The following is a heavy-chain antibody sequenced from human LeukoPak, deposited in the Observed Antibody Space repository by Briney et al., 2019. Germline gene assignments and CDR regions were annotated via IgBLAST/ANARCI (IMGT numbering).Heavy chain of an antibody. J-gene: IGHJ3*02. D-gene: IGHD6-19*01. CDR1: XXXFTXYG. V-gene: IGHV1-18*01. CDR3: ARPSPVAGFAFDI. Sequence: GASXKVSCXXSXXXFTXYGXXWVRQAPGQGLEWMGWISAYNGNTNYAQKLQGRVTMTTDTSTSTAYMELRSLRSDDTAVYYCARPSPVAGFAFDIWGQGTMVTVSS. CDR2: ISAYNGNT.